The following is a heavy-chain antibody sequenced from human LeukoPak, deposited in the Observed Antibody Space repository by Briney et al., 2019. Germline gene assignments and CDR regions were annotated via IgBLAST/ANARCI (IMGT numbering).Heavy chain of an antibody. CDR2: IIPIFGTA. J-gene: IGHJ6*02. CDR3: ARDSSPPPLAYCGGDCSSSGNYGMDV. CDR1: GGTFSSYA. D-gene: IGHD2-21*02. V-gene: IGHV1-69*13. Sequence: ASVKVSCKASGGTFSSYAISWVRQAPGQGLEWMGGIIPIFGTANYAQKFQGRVTITADESASTAYMELSSLRSEDTAVYYCARDSSPPPLAYCGGDCSSSGNYGMDVWGQGTTVTVSS.